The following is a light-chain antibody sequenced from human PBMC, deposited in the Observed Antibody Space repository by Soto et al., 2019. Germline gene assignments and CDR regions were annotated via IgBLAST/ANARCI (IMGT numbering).Light chain of an antibody. Sequence: EIVLTQSPGTLSLSPGERATLSCRASQSVSSSYLAWYQQKPGQAPRLLIYGASSRATGIPDRFSGSGSGTDFTLTISRLEPEDFAVSHCQQYGGSPPYTFGQGTKLEIK. J-gene: IGKJ2*01. V-gene: IGKV3-20*01. CDR2: GAS. CDR1: QSVSSSY. CDR3: QQYGGSPPYT.